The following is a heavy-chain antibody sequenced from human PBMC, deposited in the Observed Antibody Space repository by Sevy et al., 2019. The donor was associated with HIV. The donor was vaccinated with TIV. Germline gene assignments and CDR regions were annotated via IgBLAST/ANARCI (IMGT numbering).Heavy chain of an antibody. Sequence: GGSLRLSCAASGFTFSSYAMSWVRQAPGKGLEWVSAISGGGGSTYYADSVKGRLTISRDNSKNTLYLQMNSLRAEDTAVYYCAIQPYFDRLSYGMDVWGQGTTVTVSS. CDR3: AIQPYFDRLSYGMDV. J-gene: IGHJ6*02. CDR1: GFTFSSYA. CDR2: ISGGGGST. V-gene: IGHV3-23*01. D-gene: IGHD3-9*01.